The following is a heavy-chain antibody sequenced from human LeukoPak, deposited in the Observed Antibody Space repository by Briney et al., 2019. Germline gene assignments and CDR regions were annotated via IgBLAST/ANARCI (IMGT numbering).Heavy chain of an antibody. J-gene: IGHJ4*02. Sequence: GGSLRLSCAASGFTFSSYGMHWVRQAPGKGLEWVAFIRYDGSNKYYADSVKGRFTISRDNSKNTLYLQMNSLRAEDTAVYYCARVGNWRTGTFDYWGQGTLVTVSS. CDR1: GFTFSSYG. CDR3: ARVGNWRTGTFDY. CDR2: IRYDGSNK. D-gene: IGHD1-1*01. V-gene: IGHV3-30*02.